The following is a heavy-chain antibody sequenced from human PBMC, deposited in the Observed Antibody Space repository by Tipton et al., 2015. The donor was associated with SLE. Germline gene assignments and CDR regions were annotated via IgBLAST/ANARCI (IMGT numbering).Heavy chain of an antibody. D-gene: IGHD1-26*01. V-gene: IGHV4-59*02. CDR3: ARGGGSYSAPTFDH. J-gene: IGHJ4*02. CDR2: VHPSGST. Sequence: GLVKPSETLSLICSVSGGFVNIYYWSWMRHSPGKGLEWIGYVHPSGSTSYNPSLKSRVTISLDTSKTHFSLKLTSVTAADTAVYYCARGGGSYSAPTFDHWGQGTLLSVSS. CDR1: GGFVNIYY.